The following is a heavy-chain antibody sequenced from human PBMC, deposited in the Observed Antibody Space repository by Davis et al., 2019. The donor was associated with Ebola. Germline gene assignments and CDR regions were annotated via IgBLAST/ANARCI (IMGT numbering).Heavy chain of an antibody. Sequence: GESLKISCTGSGYGFTNYWVGWVRQMPGKGLEWMAVIYPGDPDTIYSPSFQGQVTISADKSINTAYLQWSSLKASDSAIYYCARQFSSKGAYWGQGPLVTVSS. V-gene: IGHV5-51*01. D-gene: IGHD6-13*01. CDR1: GYGFTNYW. J-gene: IGHJ4*02. CDR2: IYPGDPDT. CDR3: ARQFSSKGAY.